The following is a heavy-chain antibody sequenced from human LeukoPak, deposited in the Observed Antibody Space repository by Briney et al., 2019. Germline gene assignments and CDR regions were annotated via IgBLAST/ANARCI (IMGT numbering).Heavy chain of an antibody. Sequence: KPWETLSLTCSVSGGSINSHYWSWIRQPPGKRLEWIGYIFNTGNTNYNPSLASRVTMSVDTSRAQFFLRLSPVTAADTAIYYCASRPADTTWYGVFDYWSQGTLVTVSS. CDR3: ASRPADTTWYGVFDY. CDR1: GGSINSHY. CDR2: IFNTGNT. J-gene: IGHJ4*02. D-gene: IGHD3-10*01. V-gene: IGHV4-59*11.